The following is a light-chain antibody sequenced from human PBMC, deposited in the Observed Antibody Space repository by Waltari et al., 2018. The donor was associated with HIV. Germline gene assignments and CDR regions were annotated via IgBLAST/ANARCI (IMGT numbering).Light chain of an antibody. V-gene: IGLV1-44*01. CDR3: ATWDDSLSWV. Sequence: QSVLTQPPSASGTPGRRVTISCSGRSSNIGSNTVNWYQQLPEPAPKLLIYRNNQRPSGVPDRFSGSKSGTSASLAISGLQSEDEADYYCATWDDSLSWVFGGGTKLTVL. CDR2: RNN. J-gene: IGLJ3*02. CDR1: SSNIGSNT.